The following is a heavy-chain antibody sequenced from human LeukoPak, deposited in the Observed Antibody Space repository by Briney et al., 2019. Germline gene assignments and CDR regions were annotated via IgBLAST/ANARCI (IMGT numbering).Heavy chain of an antibody. CDR3: ARLHSGYLSPIDN. CDR1: GGSISSSTYY. CDR2: MYYSGST. D-gene: IGHD5-12*01. J-gene: IGHJ4*02. Sequence: NPSETLSLTCTVSGGSISSSTYYWGWIRQPPGRGLEWIGSMYYSGSTYYNPSLKSRVTISVDTSKNLFSLKLSSVTAADTAVYYCARLHSGYLSPIDNWGQGTLVTVSS. V-gene: IGHV4-39*01.